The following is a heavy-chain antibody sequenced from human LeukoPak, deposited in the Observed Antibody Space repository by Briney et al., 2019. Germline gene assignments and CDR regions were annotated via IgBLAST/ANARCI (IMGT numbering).Heavy chain of an antibody. D-gene: IGHD2-2*01. Sequence: SSVKVSCKASGGTCSSYAISWVRQAPGQGLEWMGGIIPIFGTANYAQKFRGRVTITADESTSTAYMELSSLRSEDTAVYYCARDERLSAAMDYWGRGTLVTVSS. CDR1: GGTCSSYA. J-gene: IGHJ4*02. V-gene: IGHV1-69*01. CDR2: IIPIFGTA. CDR3: ARDERLSAAMDY.